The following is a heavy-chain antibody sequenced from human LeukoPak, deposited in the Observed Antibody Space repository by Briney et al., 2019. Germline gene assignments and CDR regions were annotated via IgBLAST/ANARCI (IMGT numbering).Heavy chain of an antibody. CDR2: ISGYNGNT. J-gene: IGHJ4*02. CDR1: GYTFTSYG. CDR3: ARDLATIVATTSYFDY. Sequence: ASVKVSCKASGYTFTSYGISWVRQAPGQGLEWMGWISGYNGNTKYAQKVQGRVTMTTDTSTSTAYMELRSLRSDDTAVYYCARDLATIVATTSYFDYWGQGTLVIVSS. D-gene: IGHD5-12*01. V-gene: IGHV1-18*01.